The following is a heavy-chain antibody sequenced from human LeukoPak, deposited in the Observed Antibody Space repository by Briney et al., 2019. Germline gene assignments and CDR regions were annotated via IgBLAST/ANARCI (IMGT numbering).Heavy chain of an antibody. CDR3: ATIGGNKTPYYYSSMGV. J-gene: IGHJ6*03. V-gene: IGHV1-69-2*01. D-gene: IGHD1/OR15-1a*01. Sequence: GASVTVSCKVSGYTFTDYYMHWVRQAPGKGLEGMGLVYPEDGETVLAGKFQGRVTITADTSTDTAYMELSRLRSEDTAVYYCATIGGNKTPYYYSSMGVWGKGTTVTVSS. CDR1: GYTFTDYY. CDR2: VYPEDGET.